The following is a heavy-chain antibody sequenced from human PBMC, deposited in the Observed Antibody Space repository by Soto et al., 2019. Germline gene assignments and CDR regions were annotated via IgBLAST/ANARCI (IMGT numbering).Heavy chain of an antibody. D-gene: IGHD3-16*02. CDR2: IYWDDDK. J-gene: IGHJ2*01. Sequence: KPTQTLTLTCTFSGFSLSTSGVGVGWIRQPPGKALEWLALIYWDDDKRYSPSLKSRLTNPKETTKNPVVLTMTNMDPVDTATYYCAHSPYDYVWGSYRPYWYFDLWGRGTLVTVSS. V-gene: IGHV2-5*02. CDR1: GFSLSTSGVG. CDR3: AHSPYDYVWGSYRPYWYFDL.